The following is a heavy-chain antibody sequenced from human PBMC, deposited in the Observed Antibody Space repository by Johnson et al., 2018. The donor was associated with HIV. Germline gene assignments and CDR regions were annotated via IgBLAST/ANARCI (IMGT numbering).Heavy chain of an antibody. CDR3: ARAGELGLYVFDF. CDR2: ISYDGSNK. V-gene: IGHV3-30-3*01. J-gene: IGHJ3*01. CDR1: GITFSDYA. Sequence: QVHLVESGGGVVQPGRSLRLSCAASGITFSDYAMHWVRQAPGKGLEWVAVISYDGSNKYYADSVKGRFTISRDNSKNTLYLQMNSLRAEDTAVYYCARAGELGLYVFDFWGQGTMSPSLQ. D-gene: IGHD3-10*01.